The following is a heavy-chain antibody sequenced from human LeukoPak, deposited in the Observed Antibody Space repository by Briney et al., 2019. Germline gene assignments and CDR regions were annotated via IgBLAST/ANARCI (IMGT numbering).Heavy chain of an antibody. J-gene: IGHJ4*02. D-gene: IGHD5-12*01. CDR1: GYTFTSYG. V-gene: IGHV1-18*01. CDR3: ARDNVHSGYDYVPREFDY. Sequence: ASVKVSCKASGYTFTSYGISWVRQAPGQGLEWMGWISAYNGNTNYAQKLQGRVTMTTDTSTSTAYMELGSRRSDDTAVYYCARDNVHSGYDYVPREFDYWGQGTLVTVSS. CDR2: ISAYNGNT.